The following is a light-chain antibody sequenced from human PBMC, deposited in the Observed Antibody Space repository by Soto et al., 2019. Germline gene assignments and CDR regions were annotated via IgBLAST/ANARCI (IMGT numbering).Light chain of an antibody. CDR1: QSVSSSY. J-gene: IGKJ1*01. CDR2: GAS. CDR3: QQYGSSP. Sequence: EIVLTQSPGTLSLSPGERATLSCRVSQSVSSSYLAWYQQKPGQAPRLLIYGASSRATCIPDRFSGSGSGTDFTLTISRLEPDDFAVYYCQQYGSSPFGQGTTVDIK. V-gene: IGKV3-20*01.